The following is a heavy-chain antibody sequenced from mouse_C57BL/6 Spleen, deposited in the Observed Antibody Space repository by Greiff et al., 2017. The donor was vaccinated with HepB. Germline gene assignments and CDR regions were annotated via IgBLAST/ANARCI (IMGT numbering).Heavy chain of an antibody. CDR3: ASDYDETAWFAY. D-gene: IGHD2-4*01. CDR1: GFNFSDYG. J-gene: IGHJ3*01. CDR2: ISSGSSTI. V-gene: IGHV5-17*01. Sequence: EVMLVESGGGLVKPGGSLKLSCAASGFNFSDYGMHWVRQAPEKGLEWVAYISSGSSTIYYADTVKGRFTISRDNAKNTLFLQMTSLRSEDTAMYSCASDYDETAWFAYWGQGTLVTVSA.